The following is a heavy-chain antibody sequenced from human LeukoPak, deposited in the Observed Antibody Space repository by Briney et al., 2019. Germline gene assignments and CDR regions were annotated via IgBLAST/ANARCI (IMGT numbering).Heavy chain of an antibody. CDR3: ASERRNLPGVRTGFDP. CDR2: INHSRST. Sequence: PSETLSLTCAAYGGSFSPYYWSWIRQSPDKGLEWIGEINHSRSTNYNPSLKSRVTISVDTSKNQLSLKLSFLTAADTAVYYCASERRNLPGVRTGFDPWGQGTLVTVSS. V-gene: IGHV4-34*01. J-gene: IGHJ5*02. CDR1: GGSFSPYY. D-gene: IGHD3/OR15-3a*01.